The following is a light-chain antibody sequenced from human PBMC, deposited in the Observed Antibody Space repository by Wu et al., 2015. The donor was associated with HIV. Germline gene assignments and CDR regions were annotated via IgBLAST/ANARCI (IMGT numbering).Light chain of an antibody. V-gene: IGKV3-20*01. CDR3: QQYGSSPLT. Sequence: GRATLSCRASQSVASFLAWYQQKPGQAPRLLIYDASNRATGIPARFSGSGSGTDFTLTISRLEPEDFAVYNCQQYGSSPLTFGGGTKVE. J-gene: IGKJ4*01. CDR2: DAS. CDR1: QSVASF.